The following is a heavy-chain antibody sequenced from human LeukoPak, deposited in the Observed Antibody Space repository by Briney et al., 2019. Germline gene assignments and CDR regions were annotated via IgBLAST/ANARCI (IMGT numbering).Heavy chain of an antibody. CDR2: IRYDGSNK. CDR1: GFTFSSYG. D-gene: IGHD3-3*01. CDR3: AKDTPDGITIFGVPSYFDY. Sequence: PGGSLRLSCAASGFTFSSYGMHWVRQAPGKGLEWVAFIRYDGSNKYYADSVKGRFTISRDNSKNTLYLQMNSLRAEDTAVYYCAKDTPDGITIFGVPSYFDYWGQGTLVTVSS. V-gene: IGHV3-30*02. J-gene: IGHJ4*02.